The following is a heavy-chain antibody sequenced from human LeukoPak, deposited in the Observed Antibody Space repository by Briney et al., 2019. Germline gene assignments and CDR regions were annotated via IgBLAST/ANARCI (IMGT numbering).Heavy chain of an antibody. J-gene: IGHJ4*02. V-gene: IGHV3-21*01. Sequence: KPGGSLRLSCAAPGFTFSSYSMNWVRQAPGKGLEWVSSISSSSTYIYYADSVKGRFTISRDNAKNSLYLQMNSLRVEDTAVYYCARGDRSAWFGELSDYWGQGTLVTVSS. CDR1: GFTFSSYS. D-gene: IGHD3-10*01. CDR3: ARGDRSAWFGELSDY. CDR2: ISSSSTYI.